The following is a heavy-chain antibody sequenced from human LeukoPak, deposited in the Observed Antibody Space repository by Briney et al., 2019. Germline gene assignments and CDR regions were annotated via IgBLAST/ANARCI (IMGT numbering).Heavy chain of an antibody. D-gene: IGHD1-26*01. Sequence: GASLKISCKGSGYTFTTSWIGWVRQMPGKGLEWMGIIYPSDSDTRYSPSLQGQVSISADKSISTAYLQWSSLKASDTAMYYCARGGTYLGHWGQGTLVTVSS. V-gene: IGHV5-51*01. CDR3: ARGGTYLGH. CDR1: GYTFTTSW. J-gene: IGHJ4*02. CDR2: IYPSDSDT.